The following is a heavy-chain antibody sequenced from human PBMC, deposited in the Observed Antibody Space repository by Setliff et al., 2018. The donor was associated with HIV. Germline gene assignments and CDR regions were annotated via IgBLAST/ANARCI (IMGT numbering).Heavy chain of an antibody. CDR1: GGSFSGYY. J-gene: IGHJ1*01. CDR2: INHSGST. V-gene: IGHV4-34*01. CDR3: ARVGPPDFWSGSFQH. Sequence: SETLSLTCAVYGGSFSGYYWSWIRQPPGKGLEWIGEINHSGSTNYNPSLKSRVTISVDTSKNQFSLKLSSVTAADTAVYYCARVGPPDFWSGSFQHWGQATLVTVSS. D-gene: IGHD3-3*01.